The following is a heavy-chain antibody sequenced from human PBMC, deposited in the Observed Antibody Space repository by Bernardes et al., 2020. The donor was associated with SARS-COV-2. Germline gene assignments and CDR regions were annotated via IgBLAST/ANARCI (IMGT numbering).Heavy chain of an antibody. CDR1: GFTFSSYA. CDR2: ISCSGGST. V-gene: IGHV3-23*01. J-gene: IGHJ6*02. CDR3: AKREYYDFWSGPIDV. D-gene: IGHD3-3*01. Sequence: GGSLRLSCAASGFTFSSYAMNWVRQAPGKGLEWVSAISCSGGSTYYADSVRGRFTISRDNSKNTLYLQMNSQRAEDTAVYYCAKREYYDFWSGPIDVWGQGTTVTVSS.